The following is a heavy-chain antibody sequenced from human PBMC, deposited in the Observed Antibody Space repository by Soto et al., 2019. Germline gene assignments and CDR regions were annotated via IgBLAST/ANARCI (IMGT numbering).Heavy chain of an antibody. CDR3: ARGVTMVRGEADY. CDR1: GYSISSGYY. CDR2: IYHSGST. V-gene: IGHV4-38-2*01. J-gene: IGHJ4*02. Sequence: SETLSLTCAVSGYSISSGYYWGWIRQPPGKGLEWIGSIYHSGSTYYNPSLKSRVTISVDTSKNQFSLKLSSVTAADTAVYYCARGVTMVRGEADYWGQGTLVTSPQ. D-gene: IGHD3-10*01.